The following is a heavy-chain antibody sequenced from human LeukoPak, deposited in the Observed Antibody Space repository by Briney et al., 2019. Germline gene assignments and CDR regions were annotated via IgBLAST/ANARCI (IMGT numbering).Heavy chain of an antibody. D-gene: IGHD3-10*01. V-gene: IGHV4-59*08. CDR1: GGSISSYY. CDR3: ARLVKSGNYFDY. Sequence: PSETLSLTCTVSGGSISSYYWSWIRQPPGKGLEWIGYIYYSGSTNYNPSLKSRVTISVDTSKNQISLKLSSVTAADTAVYYCARLVKSGNYFDYWGQGTLVTVSS. CDR2: IYYSGST. J-gene: IGHJ4*02.